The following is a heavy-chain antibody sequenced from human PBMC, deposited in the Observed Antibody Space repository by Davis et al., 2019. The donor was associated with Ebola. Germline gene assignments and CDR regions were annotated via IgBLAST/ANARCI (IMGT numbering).Heavy chain of an antibody. Sequence: SETLSLTCTVSGGSISSSSYYWSWIRQPPGKGLEWIGEINHSGSTNYNPSLKSRVTIPVDTSKNPFSLKLSSVTAADTAVYYCARGGRRYCSSTSCYRRGPNWFDPWGQGTLVTVSS. CDR2: INHSGST. CDR1: GGSISSSSYY. V-gene: IGHV4-39*07. D-gene: IGHD2-2*01. J-gene: IGHJ5*02. CDR3: ARGGRRYCSSTSCYRRGPNWFDP.